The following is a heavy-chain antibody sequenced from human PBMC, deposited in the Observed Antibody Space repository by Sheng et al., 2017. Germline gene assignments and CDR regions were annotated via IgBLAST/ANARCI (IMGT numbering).Heavy chain of an antibody. Sequence: QVQLVQSGAEVKKPGSSVKVSCKASGGTFNSYSINWVRQAPGQGLEWMGGIIPIIGITKYAQKFQGRVTITADKSTSTAYMELSSLRSEDTAVYYCATDRRNYDAFDFWGQGTMSPS. J-gene: IGHJ3*01. CDR2: IIPIIGIT. CDR3: ATDRRNYDAFDF. D-gene: IGHD4-4*01. CDR1: GGTFNSYS. V-gene: IGHV1-69*10.